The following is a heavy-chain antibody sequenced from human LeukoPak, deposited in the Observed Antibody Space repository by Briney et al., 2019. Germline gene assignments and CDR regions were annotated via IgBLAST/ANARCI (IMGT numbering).Heavy chain of an antibody. CDR1: GGSFSRYY. D-gene: IGHD1-1*01. V-gene: IGHV4-34*01. Sequence: SETLSLTCAVYGGSFSRYYWSWIRQSPGKGLEWIAEIDHRGDTNYNPSVKSRVTISVDTSKNQFSLRVRSLSAADTAVYYCARGPTISETGYFDFWGQGTLVTVSS. CDR3: ARGPTISETGYFDF. J-gene: IGHJ4*03. CDR2: IDHRGDT.